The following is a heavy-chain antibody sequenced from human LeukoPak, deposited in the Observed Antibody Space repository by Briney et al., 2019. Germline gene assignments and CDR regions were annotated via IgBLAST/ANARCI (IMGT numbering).Heavy chain of an antibody. Sequence: GGSLRLSCTASGFTFRSYWMTWVRQAPGQWLEWVANIEPAGSATYYVDSVKGRFTISRDNAKNLLYLQMNSLRAEDSAVYHCGRFGYVAAVDSWGQGALVTVSS. J-gene: IGHJ4*02. V-gene: IGHV3-7*01. CDR1: GFTFRSYW. CDR3: GRFGYVAAVDS. CDR2: IEPAGSAT. D-gene: IGHD2-15*01.